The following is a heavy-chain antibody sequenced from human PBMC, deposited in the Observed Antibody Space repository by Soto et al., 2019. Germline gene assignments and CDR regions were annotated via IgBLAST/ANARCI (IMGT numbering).Heavy chain of an antibody. V-gene: IGHV3-48*01. CDR1: GFTFSAYS. CDR2: ISLSGSTI. J-gene: IGHJ5*01. CDR3: VRGTDYYDSGKEDGVPTVSPNWFDS. Sequence: EVQLVESGGGLIQPGGSLRLSCAASGFTFSAYSMNWVRQAPGRGLEWVSYISLSGSTIYFADSVKGRFTISRDNAKNSLYLRMHRLAAQDTAVYYCVRGTDYYDSGKEDGVPTVSPNWFDSWGQGTLVTVSS. D-gene: IGHD3-10*01.